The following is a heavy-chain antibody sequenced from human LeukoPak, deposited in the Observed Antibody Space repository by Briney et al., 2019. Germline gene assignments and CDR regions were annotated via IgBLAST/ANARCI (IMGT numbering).Heavy chain of an antibody. CDR1: GYTFTSYD. Sequence: ASVKVSCKASGYTFTSYDINWVRQATGQGLEWMGWMNPNSGNTGYAQKFQGRVTMTTDTSTSTAYMELRSLRSDDTAVYYCARVRYQGYYDSSGYGESYFDYWGQGTLVTVSS. V-gene: IGHV1-8*01. J-gene: IGHJ4*02. CDR2: MNPNSGNT. D-gene: IGHD3-22*01. CDR3: ARVRYQGYYDSSGYGESYFDY.